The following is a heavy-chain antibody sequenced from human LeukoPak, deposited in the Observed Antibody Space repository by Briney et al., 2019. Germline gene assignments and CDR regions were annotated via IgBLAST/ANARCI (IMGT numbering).Heavy chain of an antibody. J-gene: IGHJ4*02. V-gene: IGHV3-7*03. D-gene: IGHD4-11*01. CDR1: GFTFSSYW. CDR3: ARDEHYSNYKSDNFDY. Sequence: PGGSLRLSCAASGFTFSSYWMSWVRQAPGKRLEWVANIKQDGSEKYYVDSVKGRFTISRDNAKNSLYLQMNSLRAEDTAVYYCARDEHYSNYKSDNFDYWGQGTLVTVSS. CDR2: IKQDGSEK.